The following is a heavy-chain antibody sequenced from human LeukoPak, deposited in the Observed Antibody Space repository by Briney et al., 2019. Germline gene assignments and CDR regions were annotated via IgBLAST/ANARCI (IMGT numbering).Heavy chain of an antibody. CDR1: GGSIINSPYY. CDR2: MHYSGTT. Sequence: PSETLSLTCNVSGGSIINSPYYWGWIRQPPGKGLEWIGSMHYSGTTYHNPSLRSRVTISVDTSKNQFSLRLISVTAADTAVYYCARNDRGRPADYWGQGTLVTVSS. J-gene: IGHJ4*02. CDR3: ARNDRGRPADY. D-gene: IGHD1-26*01. V-gene: IGHV4-39*01.